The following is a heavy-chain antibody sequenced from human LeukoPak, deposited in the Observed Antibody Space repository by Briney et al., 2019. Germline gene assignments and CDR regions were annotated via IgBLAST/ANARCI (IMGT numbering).Heavy chain of an antibody. Sequence: GGSLRLSCAASGFTFGGYEMNWVRQAPGKGLEWVSYISSSGSTINYADSVKGRFTISRDNAKNSLYLQMSSLRAEDAAVYYCASFYDSTGRDYWGQGTLVTVSS. CDR2: ISSSGSTI. CDR3: ASFYDSTGRDY. V-gene: IGHV3-48*03. D-gene: IGHD3-22*01. CDR1: GFTFGGYE. J-gene: IGHJ4*02.